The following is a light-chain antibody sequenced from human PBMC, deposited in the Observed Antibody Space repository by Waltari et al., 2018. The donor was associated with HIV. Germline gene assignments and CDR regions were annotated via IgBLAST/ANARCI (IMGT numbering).Light chain of an antibody. CDR1: QSISNW. V-gene: IGKV1-5*03. CDR2: KPS. CDR3: QQYNTYPLT. Sequence: DIQMTQSPSTLSASVGDRVTITCRASQSISNWLAWYRQKPGQAPNLLIYKPSTLESGVPSRFSGSGSGTEFIFTISSLQTDDFATYYCQQYNTYPLTFGQGTRVEIK. J-gene: IGKJ1*01.